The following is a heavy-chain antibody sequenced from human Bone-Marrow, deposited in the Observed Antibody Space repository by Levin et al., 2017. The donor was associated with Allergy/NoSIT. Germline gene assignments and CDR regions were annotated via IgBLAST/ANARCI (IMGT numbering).Heavy chain of an antibody. V-gene: IGHV4-39*02. J-gene: IGHJ5*02. CDR2: IYFTGAT. CDR1: GGSISTGSYY. Sequence: SQTLSLTCSVSGGSISTGSYYWGWIRQPPGKGLEWIGHIYFTGATYSNPSLKSRITISVDTFNNHFSLDLTSVTAADTAVYYCVRCVNAAGWEWFDPWGQGTLVTVSS. D-gene: IGHD6-13*01. CDR3: VRCVNAAGWEWFDP.